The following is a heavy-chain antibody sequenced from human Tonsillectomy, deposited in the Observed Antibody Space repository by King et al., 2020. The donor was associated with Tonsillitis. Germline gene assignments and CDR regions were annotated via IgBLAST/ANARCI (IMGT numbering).Heavy chain of an antibody. D-gene: IGHD1-26*01. J-gene: IGHJ2*01. Sequence: VQLVESGGGLVQPGGSLRLSCAASGFTFSSYDMHWVRHATGKGLEWVSAIGTAGDTYYPGSVKGRFTISRENAKNSLYLQMNSLRAGDTAVYYCARSGWGGDWYFDLWGRGTLVTVSS. V-gene: IGHV3-13*01. CDR3: ARSGWGGDWYFDL. CDR2: IGTAGDT. CDR1: GFTFSSYD.